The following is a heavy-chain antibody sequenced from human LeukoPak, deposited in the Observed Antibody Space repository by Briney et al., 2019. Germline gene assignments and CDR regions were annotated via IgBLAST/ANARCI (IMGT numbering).Heavy chain of an antibody. CDR3: ARNSSSSVDY. CDR2: ISVYYGNT. D-gene: IGHD6-6*01. V-gene: IGHV1-18*01. J-gene: IGHJ4*02. Sequence: GASVKVSCKASGYTFTSHGISWVRQAPGQGLEWMGWISVYYGNTNYAQKLQGRVTMTTDTSTSTAYMELRSLRSDDTAIYYCARNSSSSVDYCGQGALVTVSS. CDR1: GYTFTSHG.